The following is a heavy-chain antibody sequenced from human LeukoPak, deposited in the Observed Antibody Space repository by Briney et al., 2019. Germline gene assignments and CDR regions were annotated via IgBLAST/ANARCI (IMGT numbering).Heavy chain of an antibody. D-gene: IGHD3-9*01. Sequence: GGSLRLPCAASGFTFSSYWMHWVRQTPGKGLVCVSRINSAGSSTDYADSVKGRFTISRDNAKNTLYLQMNSLRAEDMAVYYCVRGSNDWIGMDVWGQGTTVTVSS. J-gene: IGHJ6*02. V-gene: IGHV3-74*01. CDR3: VRGSNDWIGMDV. CDR1: GFTFSSYW. CDR2: INSAGSST.